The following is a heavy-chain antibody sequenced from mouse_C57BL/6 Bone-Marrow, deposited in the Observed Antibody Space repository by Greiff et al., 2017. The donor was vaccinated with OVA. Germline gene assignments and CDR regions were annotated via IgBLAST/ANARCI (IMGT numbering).Heavy chain of an antibody. V-gene: IGHV5-17*01. CDR3: VMVRRAMDY. D-gene: IGHD1-1*02. Sequence: EVKLMESGGGLVKPGGSLKLSCAASGFTFSDYGMHWVRQAPEKGLEWVAYISSGSSTIYYADTVKGRFTIARDNATNTLFLQMTSLRSEDSALYYCVMVRRAMDYWGQGTSVTVSS. CDR2: ISSGSSTI. CDR1: GFTFSDYG. J-gene: IGHJ4*01.